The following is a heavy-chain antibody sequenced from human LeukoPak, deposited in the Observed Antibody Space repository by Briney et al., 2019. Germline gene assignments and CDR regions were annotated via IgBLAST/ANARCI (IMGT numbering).Heavy chain of an antibody. J-gene: IGHJ6*02. CDR1: GFTFNHYG. V-gene: IGHV3-30*18. CDR2: ISYDGSNK. D-gene: IGHD4-17*01. Sequence: GGSLRLSCASSGFTFNHYGLHWGRQAPGKGLEWVAVISYDGSNKYYADSVKGRFTISRDNSKNTLYLQMNSLRAEDTAVYYCAKPDYGDYYYYGMDVWGQGTTVTVSS. CDR3: AKPDYGDYYYYGMDV.